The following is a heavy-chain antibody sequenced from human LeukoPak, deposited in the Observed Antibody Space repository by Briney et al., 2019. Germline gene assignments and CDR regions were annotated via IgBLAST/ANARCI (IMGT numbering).Heavy chain of an antibody. J-gene: IGHJ4*02. CDR3: ASGYCSGGSCYSG. Sequence: PGGSLRLSCAASGFTFSSYEMNWVRQAPGKGLEWVSYISSSGSTIYYADPVKGRFTISRDNAKNSLYLQMNSLRAEDTAVYYCASGYCSGGSCYSGWGQGTLVTVSS. V-gene: IGHV3-48*03. CDR1: GFTFSSYE. D-gene: IGHD2-15*01. CDR2: ISSSGSTI.